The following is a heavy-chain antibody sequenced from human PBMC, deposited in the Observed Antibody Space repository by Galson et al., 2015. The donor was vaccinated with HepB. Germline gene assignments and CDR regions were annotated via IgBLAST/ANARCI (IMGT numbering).Heavy chain of an antibody. V-gene: IGHV3-30*03. D-gene: IGHD6-19*01. Sequence: SLRLSCAASGFTFRSYGMHWVRQAPSKGLEWVAVILYDGSDKNSADSVKGRFTISRDNSKNTLYLQMNSLRAEDTAVYYCARDSGYISGWYAGRGGFDY. CDR3: ARDSGYISGWYAGRGGFDY. CDR2: ILYDGSDK. J-gene: IGHJ4*01. CDR1: GFTFRSYG.